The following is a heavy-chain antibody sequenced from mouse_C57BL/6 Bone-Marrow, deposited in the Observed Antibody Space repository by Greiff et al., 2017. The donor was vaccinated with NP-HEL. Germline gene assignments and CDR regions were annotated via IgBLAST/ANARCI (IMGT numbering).Heavy chain of an antibody. Sequence: LQESGAELARPGASVKLSCKASGYTFTSYGISWVKQRTGQGLEWIGEIYPRSGNTYYTEKFKGKATLTADKSSSTAYMELRSLTSEDSAVYFCARSDGYYYYWGQGTTLTVSS. CDR2: IYPRSGNT. V-gene: IGHV1-81*01. J-gene: IGHJ2*01. CDR3: ARSDGYYYY. CDR1: GYTFTSYG. D-gene: IGHD2-3*01.